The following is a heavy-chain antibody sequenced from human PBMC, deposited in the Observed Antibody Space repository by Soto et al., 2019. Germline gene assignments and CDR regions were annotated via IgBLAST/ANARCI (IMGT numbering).Heavy chain of an antibody. CDR2: ITTSSSYT. V-gene: IGHV3-11*06. Sequence: GSLRLSCAASGFTFSDYYMSWIRQAPGKGLEWLSYITTSSSYTNYADSVKGRFTISRDNAKNSLYLQMNGLRAEDTAVYYCARDMNSGTYHDYWGQGTLVTVSS. D-gene: IGHD1-26*01. CDR3: ARDMNSGTYHDY. CDR1: GFTFSDYY. J-gene: IGHJ4*02.